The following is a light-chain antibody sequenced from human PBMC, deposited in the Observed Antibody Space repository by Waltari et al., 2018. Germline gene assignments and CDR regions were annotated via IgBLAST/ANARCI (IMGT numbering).Light chain of an antibody. CDR2: RNN. Sequence: QAGLTQPPSVSNGLRQTATLTCTGNNKNVGYEGAYWLQQHQGHPPKLLSARNNNRPSGISERFSTARSGNTASLTITALQPEDEADYYCSAWDSSLSAWVFGGGTKLTVV. V-gene: IGLV10-54*04. CDR3: SAWDSSLSAWV. J-gene: IGLJ3*02. CDR1: NKNVGYEG.